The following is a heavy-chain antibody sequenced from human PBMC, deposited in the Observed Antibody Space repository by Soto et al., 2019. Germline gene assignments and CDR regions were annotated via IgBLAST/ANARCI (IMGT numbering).Heavy chain of an antibody. CDR3: ARPSCGAACYYYGMDV. D-gene: IGHD2-21*01. CDR2: IIPTFGTA. CDR1: GGIFSSYT. V-gene: IGHV1-69*12. Sequence: QVQLVQSGAEVKKPGSSVKVSCKASGGIFSSYTISWVRQAPGQGLEWMGGIIPTFGTADYAQKFQGRVTITADESTSTGYMELSSLRSEDTALYYCARPSCGAACYYYGMDVGGQGTAVTVSS. J-gene: IGHJ6*02.